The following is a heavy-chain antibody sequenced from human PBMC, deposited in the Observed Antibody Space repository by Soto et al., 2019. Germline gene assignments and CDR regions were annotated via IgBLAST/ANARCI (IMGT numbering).Heavy chain of an antibody. Sequence: SETLSLTCTVSGGSISSGGYYWSWIRQHPEKGLEWIGHIYHSGNTYYNPSLKSRVTISIDTSKNQFSLKLTSVTAADTAVYYCARDGSTSWHYFDYWGQGTLVTVSS. D-gene: IGHD6-13*01. V-gene: IGHV4-31*03. CDR3: ARDGSTSWHYFDY. CDR2: IYHSGNT. J-gene: IGHJ4*02. CDR1: GGSISSGGYY.